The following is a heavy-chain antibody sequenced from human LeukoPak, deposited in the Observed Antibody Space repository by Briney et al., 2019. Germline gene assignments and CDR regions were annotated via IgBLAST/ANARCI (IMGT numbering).Heavy chain of an antibody. CDR2: IYYSGST. CDR1: GGSISSYY. D-gene: IGHD3-16*01. CDR3: ARHSLRSFDY. Sequence: PSETLSLTCTVSGGSISSYYWSWIRQPPGKGLEWIGYIYYSGSTNYNPSLKSRVTISIDTSKNQFSLKLSSVTATDTAVYYCARHSLRSFDYWGQGTLVTVSS. J-gene: IGHJ4*02. V-gene: IGHV4-59*08.